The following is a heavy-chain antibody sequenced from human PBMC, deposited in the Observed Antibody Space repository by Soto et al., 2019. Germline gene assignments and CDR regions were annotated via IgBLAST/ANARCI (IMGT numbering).Heavy chain of an antibody. CDR2: IYHSGST. J-gene: IGHJ6*02. CDR1: GGSISSSNW. D-gene: IGHD5-18*01. V-gene: IGHV4-4*02. CDR3: ARAWPSVDSYGSGVMDV. Sequence: VQLQESGPGLVKPSGTLSVTCAVSGGSISSSNWWNWVRQPPGKGLEWIGEIYHSGSTNYNPSLRSRVTISLYKSKNQFSLRVKSVTAADTAEYYCARAWPSVDSYGSGVMDVWGQGTTVTVSS.